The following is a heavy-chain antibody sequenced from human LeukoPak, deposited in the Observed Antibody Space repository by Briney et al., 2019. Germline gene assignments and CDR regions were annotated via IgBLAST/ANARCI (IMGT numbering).Heavy chain of an antibody. CDR2: INPSGGST. CDR3: ARDEVDAKPGGY. Sequence: EASVKVSCKASGYTFTSYYMHWVRQVPGQGLEWMGIINPSGGSTSYAQKFQGRVTTTRDTSTSTVYMELSSLRSEDTAVYYCARDEVDAKPGGYWGQGTLVTVSS. J-gene: IGHJ4*02. CDR1: GYTFTSYY. V-gene: IGHV1-46*01. D-gene: IGHD1-26*01.